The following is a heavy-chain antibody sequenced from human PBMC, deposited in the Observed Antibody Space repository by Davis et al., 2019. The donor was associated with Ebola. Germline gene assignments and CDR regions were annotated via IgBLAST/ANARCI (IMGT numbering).Heavy chain of an antibody. CDR3: VRFGYGAY. CDR1: DGSISSHY. D-gene: IGHD3-22*01. J-gene: IGHJ4*02. CDR2: IYDSGRT. Sequence: ESLKISCTFSDGSISSHYWNWVRQPPGKGLEWIGIIYDSGRTNYNPSLKSRVTISADTSKNQFSLKLTSVTAADTAVYYCVRFGYGAYWGQGTLVTVSS. V-gene: IGHV4-59*11.